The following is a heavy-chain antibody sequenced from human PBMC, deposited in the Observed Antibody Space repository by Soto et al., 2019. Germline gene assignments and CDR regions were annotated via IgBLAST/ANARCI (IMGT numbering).Heavy chain of an antibody. D-gene: IGHD2-2*01. Sequence: SETLSLTCTVSGGSISSYYWSWIRQPPGKGLEWIGYIYYSGSTNYNPSLKSRVTISVDTSKNQFSLKLSSVTAADTAVYYCARQGDCSSTSCYLGDAFDIWGQGTMVTVSS. CDR1: GGSISSYY. CDR3: ARQGDCSSTSCYLGDAFDI. V-gene: IGHV4-59*08. J-gene: IGHJ3*02. CDR2: IYYSGST.